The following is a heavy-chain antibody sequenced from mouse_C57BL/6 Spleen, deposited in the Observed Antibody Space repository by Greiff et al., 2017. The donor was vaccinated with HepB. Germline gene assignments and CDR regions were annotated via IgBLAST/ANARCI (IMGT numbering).Heavy chain of an antibody. Sequence: EVQLQQSGPELVKPGASVKMSCKASGYTFTDYNMHWVKQSHGKSLEWIGYINPNNGGTSYNQKFKGKATLTVNKSSSTAYMELRSLTSEDSAVYYCARSGYGSSPLRYFDVWGTGTTVTVSS. D-gene: IGHD1-1*01. J-gene: IGHJ1*03. CDR1: GYTFTDYN. CDR2: INPNNGGT. CDR3: ARSGYGSSPLRYFDV. V-gene: IGHV1-22*01.